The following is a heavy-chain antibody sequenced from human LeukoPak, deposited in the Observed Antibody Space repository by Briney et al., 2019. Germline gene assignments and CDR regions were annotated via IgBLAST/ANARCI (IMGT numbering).Heavy chain of an antibody. CDR1: GSTFSSYG. V-gene: IGHV3-33*06. Sequence: PGGSLRLSCAASGSTFSSYGFHWVRQAPGKGLEWVAVIWYDGSNKYHADSVKGRFTISRDNSKNTLYLQMNSLRAEDTAVYYCAKDGSGGGWKWFDPWGQGTLVTVSS. D-gene: IGHD2-15*01. CDR2: IWYDGSNK. CDR3: AKDGSGGGWKWFDP. J-gene: IGHJ5*02.